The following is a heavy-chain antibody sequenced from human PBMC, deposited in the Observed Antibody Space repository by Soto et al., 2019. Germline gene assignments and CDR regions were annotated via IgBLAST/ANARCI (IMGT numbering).Heavy chain of an antibody. CDR2: IWYDGSNK. V-gene: IGHV3-33*01. CDR1: GFTFSSYG. D-gene: IGHD3-22*01. J-gene: IGHJ4*02. CDR3: ARDGSPYYYDSSGYYEGLGH. Sequence: QVQLVESGGGVVQPGRSLRLSCAASGFTFSSYGMHWVRQAPGKGLEWVAVIWYDGSNKYYADSVKGRFTISRDNSKNTLYLQMNSLSAEDTDVYYCARDGSPYYYDSSGYYEGLGHWGQGTLVTVSS.